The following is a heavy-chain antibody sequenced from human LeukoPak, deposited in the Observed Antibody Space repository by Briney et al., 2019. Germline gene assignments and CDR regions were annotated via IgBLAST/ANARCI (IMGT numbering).Heavy chain of an antibody. CDR1: GGSISSYY. Sequence: SETLSLTCTVSGGSISSYYWSWIRQPPGKGLEWIGEINHSGSTNYNPSLKSRVTISVDTSKNQFSLRLSSVTAADTAVYYCARARGAVAGPYYFDYWGQGTLVTVSS. CDR3: ARARGAVAGPYYFDY. D-gene: IGHD6-19*01. CDR2: INHSGST. V-gene: IGHV4-34*01. J-gene: IGHJ4*02.